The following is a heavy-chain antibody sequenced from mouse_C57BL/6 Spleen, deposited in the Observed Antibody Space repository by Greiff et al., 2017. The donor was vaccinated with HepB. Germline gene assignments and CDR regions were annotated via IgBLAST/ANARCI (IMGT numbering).Heavy chain of an antibody. J-gene: IGHJ4*01. CDR3: TREAITTVVAFYAMDY. D-gene: IGHD1-1*01. Sequence: EVHLVESGEGLVKPGGSLKLSCAASGFTFSSYAMSWVRQTPEKRLEWVAYISSGGDYIYYADTVKGRFTISRDNARNTLYLQMSSLKSEDTAMYYCTREAITTVVAFYAMDYWGQGTSVTVSS. CDR1: GFTFSSYA. CDR2: ISSGGDYI. V-gene: IGHV5-9-1*02.